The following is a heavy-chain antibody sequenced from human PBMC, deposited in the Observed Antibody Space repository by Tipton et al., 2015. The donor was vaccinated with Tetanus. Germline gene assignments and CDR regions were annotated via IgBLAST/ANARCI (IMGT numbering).Heavy chain of an antibody. D-gene: IGHD2-8*01. V-gene: IGHV4-34*01. J-gene: IGHJ4*02. CDR2: INHSGST. CDR3: ARGGRPEYCTNGVCRYFDY. Sequence: TLSLTCAVYGGSFSGYYWSWIRQPPGKGLEWIGEINHSGSTNYNPSLKSRVTISVDTSKNQFSLKLSSVTAADTAVYYCARGGRPEYCTNGVCRYFDYWGQGTLVTVSS. CDR1: GGSFSGYY.